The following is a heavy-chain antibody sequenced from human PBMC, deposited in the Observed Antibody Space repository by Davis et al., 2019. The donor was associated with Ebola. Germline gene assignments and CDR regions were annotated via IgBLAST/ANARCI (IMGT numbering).Heavy chain of an antibody. Sequence: GESLKISCAVSGFTFSNYWMSWVRQVPGKGLEWVANIKQNAAEKYYVDSVKGRFTISRDNAKNSLYLQMDSLRAEDTAVYYCTSTDFDYWGQGARVTVSS. V-gene: IGHV3-7*01. CDR2: IKQNAAEK. J-gene: IGHJ4*02. CDR1: GFTFSNYW. CDR3: TSTDFDY.